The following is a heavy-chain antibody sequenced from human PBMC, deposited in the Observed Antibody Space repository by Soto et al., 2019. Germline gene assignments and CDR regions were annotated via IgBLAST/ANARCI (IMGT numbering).Heavy chain of an antibody. D-gene: IGHD4-17*01. Sequence: GGSLRLSCEGSGFNFRNFNMIWVRQAPGKGLEWVSSVSGSSSYIYYADSVKGRFTVSRDNANNLVSLQMNGLRPEDTAMYYCARDLRGHYGPWGPGTMVTVSS. J-gene: IGHJ3*01. V-gene: IGHV3-21*06. CDR2: VSGSSSYI. CDR1: GFNFRNFN. CDR3: ARDLRGHYGP.